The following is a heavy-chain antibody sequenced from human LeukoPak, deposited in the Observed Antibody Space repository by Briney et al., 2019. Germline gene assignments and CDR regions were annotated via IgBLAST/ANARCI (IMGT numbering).Heavy chain of an antibody. CDR3: AREPPYSGSWTDFDY. CDR1: GFTFSSYS. D-gene: IGHD6-13*01. CDR2: ISSRSSYR. J-gene: IGHJ4*02. Sequence: GGSLRLSCAASGFTFSSYSMNWVRQAPGKGLEWVSSISSRSSYRYYADSMKGRFTISRDNAKNSLYLQMNSLRAEDTAVYYCAREPPYSGSWTDFDYWGQGTLVTVSS. V-gene: IGHV3-21*01.